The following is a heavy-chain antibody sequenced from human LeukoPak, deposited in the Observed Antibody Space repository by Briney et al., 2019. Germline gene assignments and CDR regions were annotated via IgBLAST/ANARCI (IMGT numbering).Heavy chain of an antibody. J-gene: IGHJ4*02. V-gene: IGHV3-30*04. CDR3: ASPYVAGTGY. Sequence: SCKVSGYTLTELSMHWVRQAPGKGLEWVAVISYDGSNKYYADSVKGRFTISRDNSKNTLYLQMNSLRAEDTAVYYCASPYVAGTGYWGQGTLVTVSS. CDR2: ISYDGSNK. D-gene: IGHD6-19*01. CDR1: GYTLTELS.